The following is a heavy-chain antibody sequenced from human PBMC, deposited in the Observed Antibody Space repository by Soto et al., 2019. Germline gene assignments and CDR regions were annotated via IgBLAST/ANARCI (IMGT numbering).Heavy chain of an antibody. J-gene: IGHJ2*01. V-gene: IGHV4-31*03. Sequence: QVQLQESGPGLVKPSQTLSLTCTVSGGSISSGGYYWSWIRQHPGKGLEWLGYINYSGSTSYNPSLKSRITISIDTPKNEFSLKLSSVTAADTAVYYCARDPTYYETSGSRLDWYFDLWGRGTRVTVSS. D-gene: IGHD3-22*01. CDR3: ARDPTYYETSGSRLDWYFDL. CDR2: INYSGST. CDR1: GGSISSGGYY.